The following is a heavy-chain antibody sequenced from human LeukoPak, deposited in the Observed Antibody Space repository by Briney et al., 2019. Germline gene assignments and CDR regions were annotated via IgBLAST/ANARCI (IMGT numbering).Heavy chain of an antibody. CDR2: IIPILGIA. D-gene: IGHD5-18*01. Sequence: ASVTVSCKASGGTFSSYAISWVRQAPGQGLEWMGRIIPILGIANYAQKFQGRVTITADKSTSTAYMELSSLRSEDTAVYYCARDVDTAMVTGGMDVWGQGTTVTVSS. CDR1: GGTFSSYA. J-gene: IGHJ6*02. V-gene: IGHV1-69*04. CDR3: ARDVDTAMVTGGMDV.